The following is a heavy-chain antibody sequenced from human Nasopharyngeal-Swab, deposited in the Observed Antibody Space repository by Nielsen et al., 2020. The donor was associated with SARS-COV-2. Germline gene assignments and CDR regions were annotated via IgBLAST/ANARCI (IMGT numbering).Heavy chain of an antibody. CDR1: GFTFDDYA. CDR2: LSWNSGSI. D-gene: IGHD5-12*01. CDR3: AKIPGGYEFEKDAFDI. V-gene: IGHV3-9*01. J-gene: IGHJ3*02. Sequence: GGSLRLSCAASGFTFDDYAMHWVRQAPGKGLEWVSGLSWNSGSIGYADSVKGRFTISRDNAKNSLYLQMKSLRAEDTALYYCAKIPGGYEFEKDAFDIWGQGTMVTVSS.